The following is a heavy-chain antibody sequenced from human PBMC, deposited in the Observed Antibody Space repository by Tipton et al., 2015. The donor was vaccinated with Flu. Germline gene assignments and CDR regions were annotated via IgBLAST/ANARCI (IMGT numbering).Heavy chain of an antibody. Sequence: GLVKPSETLSLSCFVSGGSISSYYWSWIRQSPGKGLEWIGYIYYSGSTNYNPSLESRVTISGDMSKNQFSLTLSSVTAADTAVYYCARDDARIPTPMFYWGQGILVTVSS. J-gene: IGHJ4*02. CDR2: IYYSGST. D-gene: IGHD3-10*02. CDR3: ARDDARIPTPMFY. CDR1: GGSISSYY. V-gene: IGHV4-59*01.